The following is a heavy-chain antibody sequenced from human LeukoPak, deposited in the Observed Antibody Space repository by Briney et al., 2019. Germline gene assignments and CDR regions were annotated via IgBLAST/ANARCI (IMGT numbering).Heavy chain of an antibody. Sequence: SETLSLTCTLSRGSICRGGYYWGWIRQHPGKGLEWIGYIYYSGTTYYNPSLKSRVTISLDTSKNQFSLKLSSVTAADTAVYYCARDPGRESFGVVISNWFDPWGQGTLVTVSS. V-gene: IGHV4-31*03. CDR2: IYYSGTT. D-gene: IGHD3-3*01. CDR1: RGSICRGGYY. J-gene: IGHJ5*02. CDR3: ARDPGRESFGVVISNWFDP.